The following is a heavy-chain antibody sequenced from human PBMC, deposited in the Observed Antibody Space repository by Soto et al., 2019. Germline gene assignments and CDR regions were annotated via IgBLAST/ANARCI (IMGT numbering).Heavy chain of an antibody. Sequence: GGSLRLSCAASGFTFSSYGMHWVRQAPGKGLEWVAVIWYDGSNKYYADSVKGRFTISRDNSKDTVYLDMNSLRDEDTAVYYCAKGEWSYCRGGSCYYLDYWGQVTVVTVSS. V-gene: IGHV3-33*06. D-gene: IGHD2-15*01. CDR3: AKGEWSYCRGGSCYYLDY. CDR1: GFTFSSYG. CDR2: IWYDGSNK. J-gene: IGHJ4*01.